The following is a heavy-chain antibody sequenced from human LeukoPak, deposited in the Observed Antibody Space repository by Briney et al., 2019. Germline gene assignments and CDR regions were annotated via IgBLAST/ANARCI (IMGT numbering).Heavy chain of an antibody. J-gene: IGHJ6*03. D-gene: IGHD6-6*01. Sequence: PSETLSLTCTVSGGSISIYYWSWIRQPPGKGLEWIGNIYYSGSTNYNPSLKSRVTISVDTSKNQFSLKLSSVTAADTAVYYCARESGIAARRYYYYMDVWGKGTTVTVSS. V-gene: IGHV4-59*01. CDR2: IYYSGST. CDR3: ARESGIAARRYYYYMDV. CDR1: GGSISIYY.